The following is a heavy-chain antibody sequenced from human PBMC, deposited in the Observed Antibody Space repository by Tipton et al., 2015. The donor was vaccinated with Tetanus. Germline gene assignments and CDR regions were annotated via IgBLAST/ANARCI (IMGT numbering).Heavy chain of an antibody. V-gene: IGHV4-30-4*01. CDR3: ARRRGVYSGSYFDY. J-gene: IGHJ4*02. D-gene: IGHD1-26*01. CDR2: IYYSGST. CDR1: GGSISSGDYY. Sequence: LRLSCTVSGGSISSGDYYWSWIRQPPGKGLEWIGYIYYSGSTYYNPSLKSRVTISVDTSKNQFSLKPSSATAADTAVYYCARRRGVYSGSYFDYWGQGTLVTVSS.